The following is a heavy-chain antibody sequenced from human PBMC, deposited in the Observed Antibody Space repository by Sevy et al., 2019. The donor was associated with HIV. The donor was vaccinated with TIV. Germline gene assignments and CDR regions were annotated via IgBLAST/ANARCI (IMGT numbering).Heavy chain of an antibody. Sequence: GGSLRLSCAASGFTFSSYAMSWVRQAPGKGLEWVSAISGSGGSTYYADSGKGRFTISRDNSKNTLYLQMNSLRAEDTAVYYCAKADYYYYYMDVWGKGTTVTVSS. CDR1: GFTFSSYA. J-gene: IGHJ6*03. CDR2: ISGSGGST. CDR3: AKADYYYYYMDV. V-gene: IGHV3-23*01.